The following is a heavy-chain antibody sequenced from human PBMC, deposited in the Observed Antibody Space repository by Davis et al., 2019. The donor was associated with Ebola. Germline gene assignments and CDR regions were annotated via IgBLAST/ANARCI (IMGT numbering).Heavy chain of an antibody. D-gene: IGHD3-22*01. Sequence: ASVKVSCKASGYTFNTYGISWVRLAPGQGLEWMGWISGFNGNTNYAQKFQGRVTMTTDTSTTTAYMELRGLRSDDTATFYCARARYYDSSGYPNYFDFWGQGTLVTVSS. CDR3: ARARYYDSSGYPNYFDF. CDR2: ISGFNGNT. CDR1: GYTFNTYG. V-gene: IGHV1-18*01. J-gene: IGHJ4*02.